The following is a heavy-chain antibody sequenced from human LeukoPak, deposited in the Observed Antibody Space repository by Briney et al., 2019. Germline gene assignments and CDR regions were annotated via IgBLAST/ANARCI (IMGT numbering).Heavy chain of an antibody. J-gene: IGHJ5*02. Sequence: PSETLSLTCTVSGGSISSYYWSWIRQPPGKGLEWIGDIYYSGSTNYNPSLKSRVTISVDTSKNQFSLKLSSVTAEDTAVYYRARLRQGKWFDPWGQGTLVTVSS. D-gene: IGHD3-10*01. V-gene: IGHV4-59*01. CDR3: ARLRQGKWFDP. CDR2: IYYSGST. CDR1: GGSISSYY.